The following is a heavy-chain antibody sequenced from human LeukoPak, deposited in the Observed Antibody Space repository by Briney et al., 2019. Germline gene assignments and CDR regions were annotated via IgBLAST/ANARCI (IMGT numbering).Heavy chain of an antibody. J-gene: IGHJ4*02. CDR1: GFTFSSYG. V-gene: IGHV3-30*02. CDR3: ARGDNIVVVPAAHADY. CDR2: IRYDGSNK. D-gene: IGHD2-2*01. Sequence: GGSLTLSCAASGFTFSSYGMHWLRQAPGKGLAGVAFIRYDGSNKYYADSVKGRFTSSRDNSENTLYLQMNSLRAEDTAVYYGARGDNIVVVPAAHADYWGQGTLVTVPS.